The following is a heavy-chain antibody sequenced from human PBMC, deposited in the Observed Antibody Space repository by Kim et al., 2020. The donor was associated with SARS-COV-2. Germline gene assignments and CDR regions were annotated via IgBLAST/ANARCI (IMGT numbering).Heavy chain of an antibody. CDR3: ARSMDYDILTGYYYYYYGMDV. D-gene: IGHD3-9*01. CDR2: ISYDGSNK. CDR1: GFTFSSYG. J-gene: IGHJ6*02. Sequence: GGSLRLSCAASGFTFSSYGMHWVRQAPGKGLEWVAVISYDGSNKYYADSVKGRFTISRDNSKNTLYLQMNSLRAEDTAVYYCARSMDYDILTGYYYYYYGMDVWGQGTTVTVSS. V-gene: IGHV3-33*05.